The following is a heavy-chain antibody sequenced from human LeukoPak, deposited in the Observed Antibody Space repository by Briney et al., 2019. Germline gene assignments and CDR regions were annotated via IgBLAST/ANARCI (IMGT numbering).Heavy chain of an antibody. V-gene: IGHV3-30*02. D-gene: IGHD3-10*01. Sequence: GGSLRLSCAASGFSLSSYAMSWVRQAPGKGLEWVAFIRYDGSNKYYADSVKGRFTISRDNSKNTLYLQMNSLRAEDTAVYYCAKATLWFGELRSWGQGTLVTVSS. CDR3: AKATLWFGELRS. CDR1: GFSLSSYA. CDR2: IRYDGSNK. J-gene: IGHJ5*02.